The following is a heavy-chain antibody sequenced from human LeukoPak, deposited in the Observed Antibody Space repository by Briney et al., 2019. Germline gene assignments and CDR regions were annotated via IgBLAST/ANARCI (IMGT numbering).Heavy chain of an antibody. V-gene: IGHV3-48*03. Sequence: GGSLRLSCAASGFTFSSYEMNWVRQAPGKGLEWVSYIGSSGSTIYYADSVMGRFTISRDNAKNSLYLQMNSLGAEDTAVYYCARAARIAVAGIYPDYWGQGTLVTVSS. J-gene: IGHJ4*02. CDR3: ARAARIAVAGIYPDY. CDR1: GFTFSSYE. D-gene: IGHD6-19*01. CDR2: IGSSGSTI.